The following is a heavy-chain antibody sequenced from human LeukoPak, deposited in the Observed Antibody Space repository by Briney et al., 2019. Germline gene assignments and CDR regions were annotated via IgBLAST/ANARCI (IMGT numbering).Heavy chain of an antibody. CDR3: ARSSGLQDFDY. CDR2: IYTSGST. J-gene: IGHJ4*02. CDR1: GGSISSGSYY. Sequence: SQTLSLTCTVSGGSISSGSYYWSWIRQPAGKGLEWIGRIYTSGSTNYNPSLKSRVTISVDTSKNQFSLKLSSVTAADTAVYYCARSSGLQDFDYWAREPWSPSPQ. D-gene: IGHD3-22*01. V-gene: IGHV4-61*02.